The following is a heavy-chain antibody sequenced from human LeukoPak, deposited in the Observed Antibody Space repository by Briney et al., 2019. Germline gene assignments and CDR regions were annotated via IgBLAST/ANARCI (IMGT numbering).Heavy chain of an antibody. CDR1: RFTFSDYY. D-gene: IGHD2-2*01. CDR3: ARADRTSWFDY. J-gene: IGHJ4*02. CDR2: ISNSGSST. Sequence: GGSLRLSCGASRFTFSDYYMVWIRQAPGKGLEWVSYISNSGSSTKYADSVKGRFTISRDNAKNSLSLQMNSVRPEDTAVYYCARADRTSWFDYWGQGTLVTVSS. V-gene: IGHV3-11*05.